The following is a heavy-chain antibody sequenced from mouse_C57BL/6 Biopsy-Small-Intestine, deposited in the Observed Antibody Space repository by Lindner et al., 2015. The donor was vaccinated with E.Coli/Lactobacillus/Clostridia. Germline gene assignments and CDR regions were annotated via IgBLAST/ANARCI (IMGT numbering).Heavy chain of an antibody. CDR3: ASLPTGYYAMDY. CDR2: ISSGGNYT. CDR1: GFTFSSYG. D-gene: IGHD4-1*02. V-gene: IGHV5-6*01. J-gene: IGHJ4*01. Sequence: VQLQESGGDLVKPGGSLKLSCAASGFTFSSYGMSWVRQTPDKRLEWVATISSGGNYTYYPDSVKGRFTISRDNAKNTLYLQMNSLKSEDTAMYYCASLPTGYYAMDYWGQGTSVTVSS.